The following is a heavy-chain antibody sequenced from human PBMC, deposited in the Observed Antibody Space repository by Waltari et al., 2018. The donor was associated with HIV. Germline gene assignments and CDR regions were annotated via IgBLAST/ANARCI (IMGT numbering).Heavy chain of an antibody. CDR2: IWYDGSNK. J-gene: IGHJ6*02. Sequence: QVQVVQSGGGVVQPGRSLRLSCAGAGFTFSRYGMPWVSQAPGKGLEWVALIWYDGSNKYYADSVKGRFAISRDNSKNTVYLQMNSLRAEDTAVYYCARDRSSSWYGKDYYYFGMDVWGQGTTVTVSS. CDR1: GFTFSRYG. V-gene: IGHV3-33*01. D-gene: IGHD6-13*01. CDR3: ARDRSSSWYGKDYYYFGMDV.